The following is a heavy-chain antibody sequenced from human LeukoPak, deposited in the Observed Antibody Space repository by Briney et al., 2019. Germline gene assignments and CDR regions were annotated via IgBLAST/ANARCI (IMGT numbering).Heavy chain of an antibody. D-gene: IGHD6-6*01. J-gene: IGHJ4*02. CDR3: ASEYSISSGIDY. CDR2: IYTSGST. Sequence: PSETLSLTCTVSGGSISSYYWNWIRQPAGKGLEWIGHIYTSGSTNYNPSLKSRVTISVDKSKNQFSLKLSSVTAADTAVYYCASEYSISSGIDYWGQGTLVTVSS. CDR1: GGSISSYY. V-gene: IGHV4-4*07.